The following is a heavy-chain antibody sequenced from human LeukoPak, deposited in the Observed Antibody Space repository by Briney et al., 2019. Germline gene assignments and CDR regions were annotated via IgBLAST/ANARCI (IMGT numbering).Heavy chain of an antibody. V-gene: IGHV1-18*01. CDR2: ISAYNGNT. CDR3: ARDEGSGRGHDYGEGVSAFDI. Sequence: ASVKVSCKASGYTFTSYGISWVRQAPGQGLEWMGWISAYNGNTNYAQKLQGRVTMTTDTSTSTAYMELRSLRSDDTAVYYCARDEGSGRGHDYGEGVSAFDIWGQGTMVTVSS. D-gene: IGHD4-17*01. CDR1: GYTFTSYG. J-gene: IGHJ3*02.